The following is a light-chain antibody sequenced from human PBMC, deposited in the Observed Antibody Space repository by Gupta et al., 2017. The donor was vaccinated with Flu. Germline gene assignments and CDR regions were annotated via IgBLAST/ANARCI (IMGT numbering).Light chain of an antibody. CDR3: HQYGTSPQT. CDR2: GAS. V-gene: IGKV3-20*01. J-gene: IGKJ1*01. CDR1: QSVSSNY. Sequence: ETATLSCRASQSVSSNYLAWYQQKPGQAPRLLSYGASIRATGIPDRFSGSGSGTDFTLTINRLAPEDFAVYYCHQYGTSPQTFGLGTRVDSK.